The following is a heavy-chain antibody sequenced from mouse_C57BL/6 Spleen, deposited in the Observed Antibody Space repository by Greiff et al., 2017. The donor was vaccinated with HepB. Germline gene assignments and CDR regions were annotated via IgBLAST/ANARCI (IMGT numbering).Heavy chain of an antibody. CDR1: GYTFTSYW. CDR2: IDPSDSYT. V-gene: IGHV1-69*01. J-gene: IGHJ3*01. Sequence: QVQLQQPGAELVMPGASVKLSCKASGYTFTSYWMHWVKQRPGQGLEWIGEIDPSDSYTNYKQKCKGKSTLTVDKSSSTDYMQLSSLTSEDSAVYYCARGYYGSSTADWGQGTLVTVSA. CDR3: ARGYYGSSTAD. D-gene: IGHD1-1*01.